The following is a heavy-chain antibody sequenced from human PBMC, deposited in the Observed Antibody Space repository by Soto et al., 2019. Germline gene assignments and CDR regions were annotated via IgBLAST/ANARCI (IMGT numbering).Heavy chain of an antibody. J-gene: IGHJ4*02. CDR1: GFTFGDYW. CDR3: ATAEVDY. Sequence: GGSLRLSYAASGFTFGDYWMHWVRQPPGKGPEWVSRMTGDGRTTQYADSVKGRFTASRDNAKSTLYLQMNSLRAEDTAVYYCATAEVDYWGPGTLVTVSS. V-gene: IGHV3-74*03. CDR2: MTGDGRTT.